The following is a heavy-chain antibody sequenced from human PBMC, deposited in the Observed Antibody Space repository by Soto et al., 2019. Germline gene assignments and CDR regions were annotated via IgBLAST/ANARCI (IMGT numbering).Heavy chain of an antibody. J-gene: IGHJ4*02. Sequence: HVELVQSGADVKKPGASVTISCKASGYTFTDYALHWVRQAPGQRLEWMGWMNAGVGNTLYSQKFQGRITITRDTSANTAYMELNSLKSEDTAIYYCARDPGYTFGSLNYWGPGTRVTVSS. D-gene: IGHD5-18*01. V-gene: IGHV1-3*01. CDR3: ARDPGYTFGSLNY. CDR1: GYTFTDYA. CDR2: MNAGVGNT.